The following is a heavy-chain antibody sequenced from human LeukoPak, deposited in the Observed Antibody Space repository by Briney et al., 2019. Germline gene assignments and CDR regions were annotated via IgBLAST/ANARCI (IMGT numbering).Heavy chain of an antibody. D-gene: IGHD6-19*01. Sequence: PSETLSLTCTVSGGSISSYYWSWIRQPPGKGLEWIGYIYYSGSTNYNPSLNSRVTISVDTSKNQFSLKVSSVTAADTAVYYCARQSAVAGTMYFDNWGQGTPVTVSS. CDR2: IYYSGST. V-gene: IGHV4-59*08. J-gene: IGHJ4*02. CDR1: GGSISSYY. CDR3: ARQSAVAGTMYFDN.